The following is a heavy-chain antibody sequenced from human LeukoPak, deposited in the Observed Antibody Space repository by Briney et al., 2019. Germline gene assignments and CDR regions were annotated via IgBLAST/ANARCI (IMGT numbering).Heavy chain of an antibody. CDR1: GGSISSYY. J-gene: IGHJ4*02. D-gene: IGHD5-12*01. CDR3: ARSIVATIKPYFDY. CDR2: IYYSGST. V-gene: IGHV4-59*08. Sequence: SSETLSLTCTVSGGSISSYYWSWIRQPPGKGLEWIGYIYYSGSTNYNPSLKSRVTISVDTSKNQFSLKLSSVTAADTAVYYCARSIVATIKPYFDYWGQGILVTVSS.